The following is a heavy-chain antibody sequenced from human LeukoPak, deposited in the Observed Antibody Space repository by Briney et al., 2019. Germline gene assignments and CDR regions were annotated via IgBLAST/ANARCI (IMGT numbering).Heavy chain of an antibody. J-gene: IGHJ4*02. CDR3: AKTVQSGNYPTFFDY. Sequence: GGSLRLSCAAPGFTFSNYAMSWVRQAPGKGLQWVSAISGSGGSTYYADSVKGRFPISRDNSKNTLYLQMNSLRAEDTAVYYCAKTVQSGNYPTFFDYWGQGTLVTVSS. CDR1: GFTFSNYA. V-gene: IGHV3-23*01. CDR2: ISGSGGST. D-gene: IGHD1-26*01.